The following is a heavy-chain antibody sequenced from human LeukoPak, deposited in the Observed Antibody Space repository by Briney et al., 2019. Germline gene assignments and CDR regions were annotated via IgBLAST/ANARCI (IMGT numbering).Heavy chain of an antibody. CDR1: GYSFSGYW. Sequence: GESLKISCKGSGYSFSGYWIAWVRQMPGKGLEWMGIIYPGDSDTRYSPSFQGQVTVSADKSISTAYLQWSSLKASDTAMYYCARQGHWSYNDWGQGTLVTVSS. V-gene: IGHV5-51*01. CDR3: ARQGHWSYND. J-gene: IGHJ4*02. D-gene: IGHD1-7*01. CDR2: IYPGDSDT.